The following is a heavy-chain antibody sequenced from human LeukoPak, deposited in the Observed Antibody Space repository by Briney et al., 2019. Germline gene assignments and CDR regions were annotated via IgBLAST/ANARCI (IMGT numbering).Heavy chain of an antibody. CDR3: ARYGSGSYYPSQFDY. CDR1: GYTFTSYG. Sequence: GASVKVSCKASGYTFTSYGISWVRQAPGQGLEWMGWISAYNGNTNYAQKLQGRVTMTTDTSTSTAYMELRSLRSDDTAVYYCARYGSGSYYPSQFDYWGQGTLVTVSS. V-gene: IGHV1-18*01. D-gene: IGHD3-10*01. J-gene: IGHJ4*02. CDR2: ISAYNGNT.